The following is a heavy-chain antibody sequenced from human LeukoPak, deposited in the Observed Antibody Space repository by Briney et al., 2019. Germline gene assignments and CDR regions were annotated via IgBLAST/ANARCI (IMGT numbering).Heavy chain of an antibody. J-gene: IGHJ4*02. CDR2: ISSSSSTI. V-gene: IGHV3-48*01. CDR3: ARGSGGSVDY. D-gene: IGHD3-10*01. CDR1: GFTFSSYS. Sequence: GGSLRLSCAASGFTFSSYSMSWVRQAPGKGLEWVSYISSSSSTIYYADSVKGRFTISRDNAKNSLYLQMNSLRAEDTAVYYCARGSGGSVDYWGQGTLVTVSS.